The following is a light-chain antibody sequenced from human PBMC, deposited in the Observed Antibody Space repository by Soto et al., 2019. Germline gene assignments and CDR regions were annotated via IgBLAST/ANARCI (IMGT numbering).Light chain of an antibody. CDR3: QQSYSTRLT. Sequence: DIQMTQSPSSLSASVGDRVTITCRASQSISSYLNWYQQKPGKAPKLLIYAASSLQSGVPSRFSGSGSGTEFTHTISSLQPEDFATYYCQQSYSTRLTCGHGTRLE. J-gene: IGKJ5*01. CDR1: QSISSY. V-gene: IGKV1-39*01. CDR2: AAS.